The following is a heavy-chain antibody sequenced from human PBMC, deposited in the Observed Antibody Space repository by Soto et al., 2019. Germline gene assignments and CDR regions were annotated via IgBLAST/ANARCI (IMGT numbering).Heavy chain of an antibody. Sequence: QVQLVQSGAEVKKPGSSVKVSCKASGGTFSSYAISWVRQAPGQGLEWMGGIIPIFGTANYAQKFQGRVTITADESTSTAYMERSSLRSEDTAVYYCARASTDYLKGDYYYGMDVWGQGTTVTVSS. V-gene: IGHV1-69*12. CDR1: GGTFSSYA. J-gene: IGHJ6*02. CDR2: IIPIFGTA. CDR3: ARASTDYLKGDYYYGMDV. D-gene: IGHD4-17*01.